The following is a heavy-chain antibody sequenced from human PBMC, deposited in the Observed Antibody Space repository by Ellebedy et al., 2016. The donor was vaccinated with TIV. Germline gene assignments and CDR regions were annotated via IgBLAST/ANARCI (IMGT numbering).Heavy chain of an antibody. V-gene: IGHV1-69*06. Sequence: AASVKVSCKASGGTFSSYSMIWVRQAPGQGLGWMGGIIPIFGTPDYAQSFQGRVTITADTSTSTAYMELSSLRSEDTAVYYCARAPAAGLDYWGQGTLVTVSS. D-gene: IGHD6-25*01. CDR1: GGTFSSYS. J-gene: IGHJ4*02. CDR3: ARAPAAGLDY. CDR2: IIPIFGTP.